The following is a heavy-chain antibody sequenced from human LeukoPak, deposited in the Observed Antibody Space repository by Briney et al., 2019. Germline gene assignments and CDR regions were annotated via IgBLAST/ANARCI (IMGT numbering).Heavy chain of an antibody. V-gene: IGHV3-74*01. CDR3: ASRVNSGWSFDY. CDR2: INSDGSST. J-gene: IGHJ4*02. CDR1: GFTFSSYW. D-gene: IGHD6-19*01. Sequence: GGSLRLSCAASGFTFSSYWMHWVRHAPGKGLVWVSRINSDGSSTSYADSVKGRFTISRDNAKNTLYLQMNSLRAEDTAVYYCASRVNSGWSFDYWGQGTLVTVSS.